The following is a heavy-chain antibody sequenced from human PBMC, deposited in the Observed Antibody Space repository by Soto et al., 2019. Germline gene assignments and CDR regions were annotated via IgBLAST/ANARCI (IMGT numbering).Heavy chain of an antibody. CDR2: ISSSSSTI. D-gene: IGHD3-3*01. Sequence: GGSLRLSCAASGFTFSSYSMNWVRQAPGKGLEWVSYISSSSSTIYYADSVKGRFTISRDNAKNSLYLQMNSLRAEDTAVYYCATSHYDFWSGYSSDYYYYMDVWGKGTTVTVSS. CDR1: GFTFSSYS. CDR3: ATSHYDFWSGYSSDYYYYMDV. V-gene: IGHV3-48*01. J-gene: IGHJ6*03.